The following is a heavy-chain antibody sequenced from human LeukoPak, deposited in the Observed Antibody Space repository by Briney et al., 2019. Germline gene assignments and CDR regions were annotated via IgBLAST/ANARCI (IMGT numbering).Heavy chain of an antibody. D-gene: IGHD6-19*01. Sequence: GGSLRLSCAASGFTFSSCAMHWVRQAPGKGLEWVAVISYDGSNKYYADSVKGRFTISRDNSKNTLYLQMNSLRAEDTAVYYCARDGAWYSSGWGWFDPWGQGTLVTVSS. CDR1: GFTFSSCA. V-gene: IGHV3-30-3*01. CDR2: ISYDGSNK. J-gene: IGHJ5*02. CDR3: ARDGAWYSSGWGWFDP.